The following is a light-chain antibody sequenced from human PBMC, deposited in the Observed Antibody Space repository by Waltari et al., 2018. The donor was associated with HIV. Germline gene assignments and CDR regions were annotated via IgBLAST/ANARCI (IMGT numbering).Light chain of an antibody. J-gene: IGLJ2*01. Sequence: QPKMTQAPSASKTPGQRITMSCSGSKSNIGNNYIYWYQQIAGAAPRHVMARNEQRPAGVPDRFSGTKSGTSAYLAITGLRLDDEATCFCASWDDNLGHWIFGGGTKLTVL. CDR3: ASWDDNLGHWI. V-gene: IGLV1-47*01. CDR1: KSNIGNNY. CDR2: RNE.